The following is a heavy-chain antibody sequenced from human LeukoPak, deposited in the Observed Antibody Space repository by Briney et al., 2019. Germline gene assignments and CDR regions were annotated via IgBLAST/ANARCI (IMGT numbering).Heavy chain of an antibody. CDR3: VRDAEGAGISVNFWFDP. Sequence: ASVKVSCKASGFTFTRYDINWVRQASGQGLEWMGLMNPNNGNTGYAQKFQGRVTMTRDTYTNTAYMELRGLRPEDTAVYYCVRDAEGAGISVNFWFDPWGQGTLVTVSS. CDR1: GFTFTRYD. J-gene: IGHJ5*02. V-gene: IGHV1-8*01. D-gene: IGHD1-14*01. CDR2: MNPNNGNT.